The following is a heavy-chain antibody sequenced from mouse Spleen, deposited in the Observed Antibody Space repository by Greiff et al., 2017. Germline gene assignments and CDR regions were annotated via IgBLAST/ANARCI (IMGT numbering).Heavy chain of an antibody. J-gene: IGHJ4*01. CDR3: ARHRDYYAMDY. Sequence: EVKLEESGGGLVKPGGSLKLSCAASGFTFSSYAMSWVRQTPEKRLEWVATISSGGSYTYYPDSVKGRFTISRDNAKNTLYLQMSSLRSEDTAMYYCARHRDYYAMDYWGQGTSVTVSS. D-gene: IGHD3-1*01. CDR2: ISSGGSYT. V-gene: IGHV5-9-3*01. CDR1: GFTFSSYA.